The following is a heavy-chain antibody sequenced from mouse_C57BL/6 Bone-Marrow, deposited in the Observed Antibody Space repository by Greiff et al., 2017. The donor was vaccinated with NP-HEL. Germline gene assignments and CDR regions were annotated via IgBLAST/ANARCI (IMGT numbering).Heavy chain of an antibody. V-gene: IGHV1-74*01. Sequence: QVQLKQPGAELVKPGASVKVSCKASGYTFTSYWMHWVKQRPGQGLEWIGRIHPSDSDTNYNQKFKGKATLTVDKSSSTAYMQLSSLTSEDSAVYYCAIEAITGTGYAMDYWGQGTSVTVSS. CDR1: GYTFTSYW. CDR2: IHPSDSDT. CDR3: AIEAITGTGYAMDY. D-gene: IGHD4-1*01. J-gene: IGHJ4*01.